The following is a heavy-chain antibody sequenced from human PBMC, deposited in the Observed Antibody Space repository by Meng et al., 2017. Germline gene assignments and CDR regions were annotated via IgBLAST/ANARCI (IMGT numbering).Heavy chain of an antibody. CDR1: GFTFSDYY. CDR2: ISSSGSTI. Sequence: GGSLRLSCAASGFTFSDYYMSWIRQAPGKGLEWVSYISSSGSTIYYADSVKGRFTISRDDAKNSLYLQMNGLRAEDTAVYYCARAIVVVQAAGRVLYYFDYWGQGTLVTVSS. J-gene: IGHJ4*02. V-gene: IGHV3-11*04. CDR3: ARAIVVVQAAGRVLYYFDY. D-gene: IGHD2-2*01.